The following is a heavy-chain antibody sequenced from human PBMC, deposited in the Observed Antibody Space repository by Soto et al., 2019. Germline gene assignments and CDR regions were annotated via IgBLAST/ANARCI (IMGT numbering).Heavy chain of an antibody. CDR3: ARAWGQQLVVDVPLYFDY. D-gene: IGHD6-13*01. J-gene: IGHJ4*02. V-gene: IGHV1-3*01. CDR2: INAGNGNT. CDR1: GYTFTSYA. Sequence: GGSVKVSCKASGYTFTSYAMRWVRQAPGQRLEWMGWINAGNGNTKYSQKCQGRVTITRDTSASTAYMELSRLRSEDTAVYYCARAWGQQLVVDVPLYFDYWGQGTLVTVSS.